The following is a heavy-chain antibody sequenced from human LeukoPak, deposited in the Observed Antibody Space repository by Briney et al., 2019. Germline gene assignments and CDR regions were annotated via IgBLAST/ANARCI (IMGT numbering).Heavy chain of an antibody. D-gene: IGHD1-26*01. V-gene: IGHV3-30*04. CDR1: GFTFSSYA. Sequence: GGSLRLSCAASGFTFSSYAMHWVRQAPGKGLEWVAVISYDGSNKYYADSVKGRFTISRDNSKNTLYLQMNSLRAEDTAVYYCARAPPGIYYGMDVWGQGTTVTVSS. CDR3: ARAPPGIYYGMDV. J-gene: IGHJ6*02. CDR2: ISYDGSNK.